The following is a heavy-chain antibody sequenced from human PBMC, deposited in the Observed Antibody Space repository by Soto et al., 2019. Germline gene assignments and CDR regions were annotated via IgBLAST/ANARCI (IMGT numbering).Heavy chain of an antibody. CDR3: ARDEKIGTYASSWSLYS. CDR2: INPDSGST. Sequence: QVQLVQSGADVKKPGASVKVSCKASGYTFTDYYMHWLRQAPGQGLEWMGLINPDSGSTSSPQKFQGRVNMTRDTSISTAYMELSGLRSDDTAVYYCARDEKIGTYASSWSLYSWGQGTLVTVSS. CDR1: GYTFTDYY. D-gene: IGHD6-13*01. V-gene: IGHV1-2*02. J-gene: IGHJ5*02.